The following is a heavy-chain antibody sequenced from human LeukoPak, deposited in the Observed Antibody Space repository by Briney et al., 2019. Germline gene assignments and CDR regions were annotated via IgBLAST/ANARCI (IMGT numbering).Heavy chain of an antibody. J-gene: IGHJ4*02. CDR1: GGSFSGYY. CDR3: ARGGPGEDYFDY. D-gene: IGHD1-1*01. CDR2: INHSGST. Sequence: SETLSLTCAVYGGSFSGYYWSWIRQPPGKGLEWIGEINHSGSTNYNPSLKSRVTISVDTSKNQLSLKLSSVTAADTAVYYCARGGPGEDYFDYWGQGTLVTVSS. V-gene: IGHV4-34*01.